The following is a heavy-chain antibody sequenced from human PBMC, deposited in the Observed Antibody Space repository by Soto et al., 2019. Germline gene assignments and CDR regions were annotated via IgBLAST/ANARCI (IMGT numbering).Heavy chain of an antibody. Sequence: AGSLRLSCAASALIFSDYAMTWVRQAPGKGLEWVSTISRDAANTHYADSVKGRFTISRDSSKNTLYLQMSSLRGEDTALYYCAKDPSTGYADHWGQGTLVTVSS. CDR2: ISRDAANT. J-gene: IGHJ4*02. CDR1: ALIFSDYA. V-gene: IGHV3-23*01. CDR3: AKDPSTGYADH. D-gene: IGHD3-9*01.